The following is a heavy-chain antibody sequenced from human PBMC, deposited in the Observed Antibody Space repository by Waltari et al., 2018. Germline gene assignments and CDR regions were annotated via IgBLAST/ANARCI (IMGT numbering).Heavy chain of an antibody. CDR2: ISGSGST. J-gene: IGHJ4*02. CDR1: GGSIRTYS. D-gene: IGHD3-16*01. Sequence: QVQLQESGPGLVKPSETLSLTCTVSGGSIRTYSWSWMRQPAGKGLEWIGRISGSGSTNDNPSLKSRVTMSVDTSKNQFSLKLNSVTAADTAVYYCARDGLGSRPFDYWGQGTLVTVSS. V-gene: IGHV4-4*07. CDR3: ARDGLGSRPFDY.